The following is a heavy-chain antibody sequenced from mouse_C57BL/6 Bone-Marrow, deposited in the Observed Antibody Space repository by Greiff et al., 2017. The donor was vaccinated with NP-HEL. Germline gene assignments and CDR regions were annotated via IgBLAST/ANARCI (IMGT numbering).Heavy chain of an antibody. CDR2: IDPETGGT. J-gene: IGHJ2*01. CDR3: TRDWYYGSPY. V-gene: IGHV1-15*01. Sequence: VQLKESGAELVRPGASVTLSCKASGYTFTDYEMHWVKQTPVHGLEWIGAIDPETGGTAYNQKFKGKAILTADKSSSTAYMELRSLTSEDSAVYYCTRDWYYGSPYWGQGTTLTVSS. D-gene: IGHD1-1*01. CDR1: GYTFTDYE.